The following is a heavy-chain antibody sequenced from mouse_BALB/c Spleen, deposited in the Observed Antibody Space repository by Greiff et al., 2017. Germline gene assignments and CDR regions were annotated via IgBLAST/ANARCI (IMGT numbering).Heavy chain of an antibody. CDR1: GFNIKDTY. D-gene: IGHD3-2*02. CDR3: ARSGVSLAY. V-gene: IGHV14-3*02. J-gene: IGHJ3*01. Sequence: EVKLMESGAELVKPGASVKLSCTASGFNIKDTYMHWVKQRPEQGLEWIGRIDPANGNTKYDPKFQGKATITADTSSNTAYLQLSSLTSEDTAVYYCARSGVSLAYWGQGTLVTVSA. CDR2: IDPANGNT.